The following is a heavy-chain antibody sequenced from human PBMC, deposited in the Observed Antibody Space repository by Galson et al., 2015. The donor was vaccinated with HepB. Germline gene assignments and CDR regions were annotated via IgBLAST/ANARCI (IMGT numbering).Heavy chain of an antibody. V-gene: IGHV3-30*18. CDR2: ISYDGTSK. J-gene: IGHJ4*02. CDR1: GFTFNNYG. Sequence: SLRLSCAASGFTFNNYGIHWVRQALGKGLEWVAVISYDGTSKYYADSVEGRFTISRDNSKNTLYLQMSSLRPEDTAIYYCAKGGYYDFWSAYDSWGQGALVTVSS. D-gene: IGHD3-3*01. CDR3: AKGGYYDFWSAYDS.